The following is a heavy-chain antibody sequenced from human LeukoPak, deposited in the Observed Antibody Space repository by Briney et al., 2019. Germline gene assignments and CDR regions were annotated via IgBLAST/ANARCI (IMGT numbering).Heavy chain of an antibody. CDR3: AKDVGKWESLHFFDY. CDR2: ISYDGSNK. V-gene: IGHV3-30*18. J-gene: IGHJ4*02. Sequence: GGSLRLSCAASGFTFSSYGMHWVRQAPGKGLEWVAVISYDGSNKYYADSVTGRFTISRDNSRNTLYLQMNSLSGDDTAVYYCAKDVGKWESLHFFDYWGQGTLVTVSS. CDR1: GFTFSSYG. D-gene: IGHD1-26*01.